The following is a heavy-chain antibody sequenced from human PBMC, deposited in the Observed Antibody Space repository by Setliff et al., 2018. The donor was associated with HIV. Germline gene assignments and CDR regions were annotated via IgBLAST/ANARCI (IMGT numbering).Heavy chain of an antibody. J-gene: IGHJ5*02. CDR2: INPSGGDT. Sequence: ASVTVSCKASGYTFTSNHMHWGRQAPGQGLEWMGTINPSGGDTIYAPESQGRVTMTTDTSTRTAYMELSGLTSEDTAVYFCIVNIVGPVTGLDRWGPGTLVTVSS. CDR1: GYTFTSNH. CDR3: IVNIVGPVTGLDR. D-gene: IGHD1-26*01. V-gene: IGHV1-46*01.